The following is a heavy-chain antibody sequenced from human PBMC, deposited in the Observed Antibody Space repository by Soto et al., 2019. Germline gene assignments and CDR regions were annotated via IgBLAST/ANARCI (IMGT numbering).Heavy chain of an antibody. CDR2: INPSGGST. CDR1: GYTFTSYY. V-gene: IGHV1-46*01. D-gene: IGHD3-3*01. CDR3: ARDQYDFWSGYYGPFDY. J-gene: IGHJ4*02. Sequence: QVQLVQSGAEVKKPGASVKVSCKASGYTFTSYYMHWVRQAPGQGLEWMGIINPSGGSTSYAQKFQGRVTMPRDTSTSTVYMELSSLRSEDTAVYYCARDQYDFWSGYYGPFDYWGQGTLVTVSS.